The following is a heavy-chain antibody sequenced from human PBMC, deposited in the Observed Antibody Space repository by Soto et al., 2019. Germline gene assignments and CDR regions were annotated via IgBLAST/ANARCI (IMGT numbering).Heavy chain of an antibody. CDR3: ARALYGDYPNDY. J-gene: IGHJ4*02. CDR1: GGTFSSYT. V-gene: IGHV1-69*02. CDR2: IIPILGIA. Sequence: SVKVSCKASGGTFSSYTISWVRQAPGQGLEWMGRIIPILGIANYAQKFQGRITITADKSTSTAFLELSSLRSEDTAVYYCARALYGDYPNDYWGQGTLVTVSS. D-gene: IGHD4-17*01.